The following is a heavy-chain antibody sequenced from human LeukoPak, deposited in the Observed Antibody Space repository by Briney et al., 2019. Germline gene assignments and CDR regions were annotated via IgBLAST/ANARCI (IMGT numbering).Heavy chain of an antibody. CDR1: GFTFSSYG. CDR3: ARDKCYYDSSGYSCYFQH. CDR2: IWYDGSNK. D-gene: IGHD3-22*01. V-gene: IGHV3-33*01. J-gene: IGHJ1*01. Sequence: GRSLRLSCAASGFTFSSYGMHWVRQAPGKGLEWVAVIWYDGSNKYYADSVKGRFTISRDNSKNTLYLQMNSLRAEDTAVYYCARDKCYYDSSGYSCYFQHWGQGTLVTVSS.